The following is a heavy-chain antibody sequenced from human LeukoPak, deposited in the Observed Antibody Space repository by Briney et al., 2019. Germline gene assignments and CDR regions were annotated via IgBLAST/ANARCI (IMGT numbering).Heavy chain of an antibody. D-gene: IGHD3-22*01. Sequence: SETLSLTCTVSGGSISSGSYYWSWIRQPAGRGLEWIGRLYTSGSTNYNPSLKSRVTISVDTSKNQFSLKLSSVTAADTAVYYCARDGGLYDSSGALDYWGQGTLVTVSS. CDR3: ARDGGLYDSSGALDY. V-gene: IGHV4-61*02. CDR2: LYTSGST. CDR1: GGSISSGSYY. J-gene: IGHJ4*02.